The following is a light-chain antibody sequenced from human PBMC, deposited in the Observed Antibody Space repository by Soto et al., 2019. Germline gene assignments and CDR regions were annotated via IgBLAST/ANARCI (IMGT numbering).Light chain of an antibody. J-gene: IGKJ1*01. CDR2: TAS. CDR3: LQHYIYPWT. Sequence: DIQMTQSPSAMSASVGDRVTITCRASQGMSNYLSWFQQKPGKLPKRLIYTASSLQSGVPSRFSVSGSGTEFTLTISSLQPEDSATYYCLQHYIYPWTFGQGTKVDIK. V-gene: IGKV1-17*03. CDR1: QGMSNY.